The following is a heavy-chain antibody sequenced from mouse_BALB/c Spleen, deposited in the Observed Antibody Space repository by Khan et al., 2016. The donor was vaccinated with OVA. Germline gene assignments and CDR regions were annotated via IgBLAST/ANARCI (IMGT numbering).Heavy chain of an antibody. D-gene: IGHD2-1*01. J-gene: IGHJ4*01. V-gene: IGHV14-3*02. CDR2: IDPANGNT. CDR1: GFNIKDSY. CDR3: ARRRGNYEAYDMDY. Sequence: EVQLQQSGAELVKPGASVKLSCTASGFNIKDSYIHWVKQRPERGLEWIGRIDPANGNTKYDPNFLGKATITADTSSNTAYLQLSSLTSEDSAVYYCARRRGNYEAYDMDYWGQGTSVTVSS.